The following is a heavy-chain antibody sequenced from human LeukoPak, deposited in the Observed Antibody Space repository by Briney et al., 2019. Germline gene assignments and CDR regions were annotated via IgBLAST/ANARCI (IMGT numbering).Heavy chain of an antibody. CDR1: GFTFSSYW. J-gene: IGHJ4*02. CDR3: AGGSGWLIDY. CDR2: IKQDGSEK. D-gene: IGHD3-3*01. V-gene: IGHV3-7*01. Sequence: GGSLRLSCAASGFTFSSYWMNWVRQAPDKGLEWVANIKQDGSEKNYVDSVKGRFAISRDNAKNSLFLQMNSLRAEDTAVYYCAGGSGWLIDYWGQGALVTVSS.